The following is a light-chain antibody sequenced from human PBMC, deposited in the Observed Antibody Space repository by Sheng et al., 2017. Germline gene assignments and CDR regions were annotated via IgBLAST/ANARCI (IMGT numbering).Light chain of an antibody. Sequence: EIVMTQSPATLSVSPGERATLSCRASQSVSSNLAWYQQKPGQAPRLLIYGASTRATGIPARFSGSGSGTDFTLTISSLAPEDSAVYYCQQRTNWAFTFGPGTKVAIK. J-gene: IGKJ3*01. CDR2: GAS. V-gene: IGKV3-15*01. CDR3: QQRTNWAFT. CDR1: QSVSSN.